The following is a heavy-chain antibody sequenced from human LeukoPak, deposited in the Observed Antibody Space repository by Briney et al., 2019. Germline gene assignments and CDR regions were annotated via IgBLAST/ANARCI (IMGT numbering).Heavy chain of an antibody. Sequence: GASVKVSCKASGYTFTSYHITWVRQAPGQGLEWMGWISGYNGNTNYAQKLQGRVTMTTDTSTSTAYMELRSLRSDDTAVYYCARDSNYDFWSGYPTRDHYYYMDVWGKGTTVTVSS. J-gene: IGHJ6*03. CDR2: ISGYNGNT. D-gene: IGHD3-3*01. CDR3: ARDSNYDFWSGYPTRDHYYYMDV. CDR1: GYTFTSYH. V-gene: IGHV1-18*01.